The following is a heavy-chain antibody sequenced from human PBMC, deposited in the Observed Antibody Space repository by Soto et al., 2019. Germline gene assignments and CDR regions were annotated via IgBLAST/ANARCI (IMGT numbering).Heavy chain of an antibody. D-gene: IGHD3-9*01. Sequence: EVQLVESGGGLVKPGGSLRLSCAASGFTFSSYAMSWVRQAPGKGLEWVSAISGSGGSTYYADSVKGRFTISRDNSKNTLYLQMNSLRAEDTAVYYCAKNPYGDILTGSLIGGDYYYYYGMDVWGQGTTVTVSS. CDR1: GFTFSSYA. J-gene: IGHJ6*02. CDR3: AKNPYGDILTGSLIGGDYYYYYGMDV. CDR2: ISGSGGST. V-gene: IGHV3-23*04.